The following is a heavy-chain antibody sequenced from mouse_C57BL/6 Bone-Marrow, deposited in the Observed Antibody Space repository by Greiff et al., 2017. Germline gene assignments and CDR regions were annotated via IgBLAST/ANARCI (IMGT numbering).Heavy chain of an antibody. CDR3: VRREICGVMDY. Sequence: EVKLVESGGGLVQPKGSLKLSCAASGFSFNTYAMNWVRQAPGKGLEWVARIRSKSNNYATYYADSVKDRFTISRDDSESMLYLEMNNLKTEDTAMYYCVRREICGVMDYWGQGTSVTVSS. CDR2: IRSKSNNYAT. CDR1: GFSFNTYA. J-gene: IGHJ4*01. V-gene: IGHV10-1*01.